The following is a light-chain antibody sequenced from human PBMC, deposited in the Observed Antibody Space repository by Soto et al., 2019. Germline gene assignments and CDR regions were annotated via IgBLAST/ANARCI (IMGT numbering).Light chain of an antibody. V-gene: IGLV1-44*01. CDR3: AAWDDSLNGQGV. CDR2: SNN. Sequence: QSVLTQTPSASGTPGQRVTISCSGSSSNIGSNTVNWYQQLPGTAPKLLIYSNNQRPSGVPDRFSGSKSGTSASLAISGLQSEDEADYYCAAWDDSLNGQGVFGTGTKVTVL. CDR1: SSNIGSNT. J-gene: IGLJ1*01.